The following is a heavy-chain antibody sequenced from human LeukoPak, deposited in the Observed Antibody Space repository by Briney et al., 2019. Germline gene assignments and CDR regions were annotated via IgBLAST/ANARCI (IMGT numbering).Heavy chain of an antibody. V-gene: IGHV3-30*02. Sequence: PGGSLRLSCAASGFTFSSYGMHWVRQAPGKGLEWVAFIRYDGSNKYYADYVKGRFTISRDNSKNTLYLQMNSLRAEDTAVYYCAKAPGTYYYGSGSPYYYFYMDVWGKGTTVTVSS. J-gene: IGHJ6*03. D-gene: IGHD3-10*01. CDR1: GFTFSSYG. CDR3: AKAPGTYYYGSGSPYYYFYMDV. CDR2: IRYDGSNK.